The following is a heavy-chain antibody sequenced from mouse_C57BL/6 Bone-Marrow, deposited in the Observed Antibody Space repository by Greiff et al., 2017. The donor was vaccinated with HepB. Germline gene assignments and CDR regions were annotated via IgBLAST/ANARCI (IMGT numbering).Heavy chain of an antibody. CDR1: GFTFSSYG. J-gene: IGHJ3*01. Sequence: EVKLVESGGDLVKPGGSLKLSCAASGFTFSSYGMSWVRQTPDKRLEWVATISSGGSYTYYTDSVKGRFTISRDNAKNTLYLQMSSLKSEDTAMYYCARQGRLRRRGFAYWGQGTLVTVSA. V-gene: IGHV5-6*01. CDR2: ISSGGSYT. D-gene: IGHD2-4*01. CDR3: ARQGRLRRRGFAY.